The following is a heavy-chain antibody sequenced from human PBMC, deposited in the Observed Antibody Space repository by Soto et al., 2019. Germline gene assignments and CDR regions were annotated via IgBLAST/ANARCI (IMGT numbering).Heavy chain of an antibody. CDR2: IYYTGST. V-gene: IGHV4-31*03. CDR3: ARIEMASIK. J-gene: IGHJ4*02. Sequence: SETLSLTCSVSGASIRSGGYYWSWLRQSPGKGLEWIGHIYYTGSTFYSPSPKSRLTISLDTSKNQFSLDLRSVTAADTAMYYCARIEMASIKWGRGTLVTVSS. CDR1: GASIRSGGYY.